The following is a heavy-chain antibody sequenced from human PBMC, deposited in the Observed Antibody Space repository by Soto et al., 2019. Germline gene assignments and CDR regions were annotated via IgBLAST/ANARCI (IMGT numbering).Heavy chain of an antibody. D-gene: IGHD3-3*02. V-gene: IGHV1-69*13. J-gene: IGHJ5*02. CDR3: ASIGIASFNICFDP. Sequence: ASVKVSFKASACACSMYTIRWARQAPGQGLEWMGGIIPIFGTANYAQKFQGRVTITADESTSTAYMELSSLSSEDTAVYYCASIGIASFNICFDPWGQGGLVT. CDR1: ACACSMYT. CDR2: IIPIFGTA.